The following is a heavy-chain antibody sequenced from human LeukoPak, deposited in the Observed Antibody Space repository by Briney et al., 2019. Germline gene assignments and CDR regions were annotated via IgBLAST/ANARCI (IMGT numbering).Heavy chain of an antibody. J-gene: IGHJ6*03. Sequence: ASVKVSCKVSGYTLTELSMHWVRQAPGKGLEWMGGFDPEDGESIYAQRFQGRVTMTEDTSTDTAYMELSSLRSEDTAVYYCATESSSSSGENYYYYMDVWGKGTTVTVSS. CDR2: FDPEDGES. CDR3: ATESSSSSGENYYYYMDV. V-gene: IGHV1-24*01. D-gene: IGHD6-6*01. CDR1: GYTLTELS.